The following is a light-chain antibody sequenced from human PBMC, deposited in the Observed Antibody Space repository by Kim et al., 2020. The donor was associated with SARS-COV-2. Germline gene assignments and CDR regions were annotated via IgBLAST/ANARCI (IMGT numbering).Light chain of an antibody. CDR3: QAWDSSTHNYV. CDR2: KNN. CDR1: EVGDKY. V-gene: IGLV3-1*01. J-gene: IGLJ1*01. Sequence: PRQTASITCPGYEVGDKYVSYYQQKPGQSPVVVIYKNNQRPSGIPARFSGTTAGNTATLTISGTQAMDEADYYCQAWDSSTHNYVFGAGTKVTVL.